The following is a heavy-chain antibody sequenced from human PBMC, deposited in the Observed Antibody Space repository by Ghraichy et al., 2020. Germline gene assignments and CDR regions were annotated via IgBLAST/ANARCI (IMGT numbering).Heavy chain of an antibody. V-gene: IGHV3-30*18. D-gene: IGHD1-26*01. Sequence: GGSLRLSCAASGFTFSSYGMHWVRQAPGKGLEWAALISYDGSNEYYADSVKGRFTISRDNSKNTLFLQMNSLRAEDTAVYYCAKDLELYGLDVWGQGTTVTV. CDR3: AKDLELYGLDV. CDR1: GFTFSSYG. J-gene: IGHJ6*02. CDR2: ISYDGSNE.